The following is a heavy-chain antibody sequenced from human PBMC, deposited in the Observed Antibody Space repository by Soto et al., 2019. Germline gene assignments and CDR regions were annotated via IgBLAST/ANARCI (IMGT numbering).Heavy chain of an antibody. Sequence: VQLVQSGAEVKKPGASEKVSCQASGNTFTTYALHWVRQAPGQSLEWMGWLNAGNGDTKYSQKFQGRMSITRDTSASTAYMELSSLRSEDTAVYYCTRDRTWGVAYFQHWGQGTPVTVSS. D-gene: IGHD3-10*01. J-gene: IGHJ1*01. CDR2: LNAGNGDT. V-gene: IGHV1-3*01. CDR3: TRDRTWGVAYFQH. CDR1: GNTFTTYA.